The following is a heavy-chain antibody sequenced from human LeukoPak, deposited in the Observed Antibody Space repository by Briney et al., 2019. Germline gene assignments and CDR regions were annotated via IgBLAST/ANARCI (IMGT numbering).Heavy chain of an antibody. CDR1: GYTFTSYH. D-gene: IGHD5-12*01. CDR2: INPSGGST. CDR3: ARGIVATTGAY. Sequence: ASVKISCKASGYTFTSYHMHWVRQAPGQGLEGMGIINPSGGSTNYVQKFQGRVTMTRDTSTSTVYMELSSLTSEDTAMYYCARGIVATTGAYWGQGTLVTVSS. V-gene: IGHV1-46*01. J-gene: IGHJ4*02.